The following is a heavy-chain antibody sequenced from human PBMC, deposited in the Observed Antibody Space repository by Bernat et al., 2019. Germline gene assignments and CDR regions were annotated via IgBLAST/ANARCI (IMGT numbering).Heavy chain of an antibody. CDR2: IIPIFGTA. Sequence: QVQLVQSGAEVKKPGSSVKVSCKASGGTFSSYAISWVRQAPGQGLEWMGGIIPIFGTANYAQKFQGVVTRTADEATGRADMGLGGQGCGDTAVYCCAGWGGGYSCGFGAGADAFDIWGQGTMVTVSS. CDR3: AGWGGGYSCGFGAGADAFDI. V-gene: IGHV1-69*01. CDR1: GGTFSSYA. D-gene: IGHD5-18*01. J-gene: IGHJ3*02.